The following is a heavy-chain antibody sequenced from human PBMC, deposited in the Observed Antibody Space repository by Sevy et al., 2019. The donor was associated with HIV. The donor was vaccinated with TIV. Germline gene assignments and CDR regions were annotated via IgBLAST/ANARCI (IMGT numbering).Heavy chain of an antibody. D-gene: IGHD3-22*01. CDR1: GGSFSGYY. CDR3: ARGPNYYDSSGYYPTYYYYMDV. Sequence: SETLSLTCAVYGGSFSGYYWSWIRQPPGKGLEWIGEINHSGSTNYNPSLKSRVTISVDTSKNQFSLKLSSVTAADTAGYYCARGPNYYDSSGYYPTYYYYMDVWGKGTTVTVSS. J-gene: IGHJ6*03. CDR2: INHSGST. V-gene: IGHV4-34*01.